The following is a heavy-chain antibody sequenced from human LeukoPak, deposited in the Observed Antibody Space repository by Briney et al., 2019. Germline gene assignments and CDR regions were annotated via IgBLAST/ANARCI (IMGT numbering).Heavy chain of an antibody. CDR3: ARDYYDSSGYYYVRWFDP. V-gene: IGHV4-59*01. J-gene: IGHJ5*02. Sequence: SETLSLTCTVSGGSISSYYWSWIRQPPGKGLEWIGYIYYSGSTNYNPSLKSRVTISVDTSKNQFSLKLSSVTAADTAVYYCARDYYDSSGYYYVRWFDPWGQGTLVTVSS. CDR1: GGSISSYY. D-gene: IGHD3-22*01. CDR2: IYYSGST.